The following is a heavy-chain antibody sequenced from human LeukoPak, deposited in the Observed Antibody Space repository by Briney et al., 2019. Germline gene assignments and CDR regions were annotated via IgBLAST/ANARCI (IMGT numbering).Heavy chain of an antibody. CDR1: GGSISSDDYY. V-gene: IGHV4-30-4*01. D-gene: IGHD4-11*01. J-gene: IGHJ6*02. Sequence: SQTLSLTCTVSGGSISSDDYYWSWIRQPPGKGLEWIGYIYYSGSTYYNPSLKSRVTISVDTSKNQFSLKLSSVTAADTAVYYCARCNHDYSNYGPSGYYYGMDVWGQGTTVTVSS. CDR2: IYYSGST. CDR3: ARCNHDYSNYGPSGYYYGMDV.